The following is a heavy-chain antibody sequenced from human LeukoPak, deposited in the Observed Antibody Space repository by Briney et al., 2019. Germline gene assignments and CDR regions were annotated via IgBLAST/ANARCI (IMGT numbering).Heavy chain of an antibody. V-gene: IGHV4-59*01. CDR2: KYYSGST. CDR3: ARDYYDSSGYYYGDAFDI. D-gene: IGHD3-22*01. J-gene: IGHJ3*02. Sequence: SETLSLTCTVSGGSISSYYWSWIRQPPGKGLEWIGYKYYSGSTNYNPSLKSRVTISVDTSKNRFSLKLSSVTAADTAVYYCARDYYDSSGYYYGDAFDIWGQGTMVTFSS. CDR1: GGSISSYY.